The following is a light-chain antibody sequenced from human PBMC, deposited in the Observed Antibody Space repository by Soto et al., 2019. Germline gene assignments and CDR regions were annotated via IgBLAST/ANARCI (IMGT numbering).Light chain of an antibody. CDR2: GAS. J-gene: IGKJ1*01. Sequence: EIVLTQSPGTLSLSPGARATLSCRASQSVSTSSLAWYQQKGGQAPRLLIHGASSRATGIPDRFSGSGSGTDFTLTISTLEPEDFAVYYCQQYGSSPRTFGQGTKVEVK. CDR1: QSVSTSS. V-gene: IGKV3-20*01. CDR3: QQYGSSPRT.